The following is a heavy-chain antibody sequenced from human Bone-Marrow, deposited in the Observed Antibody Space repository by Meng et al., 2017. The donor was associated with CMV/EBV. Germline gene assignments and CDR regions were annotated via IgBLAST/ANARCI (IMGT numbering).Heavy chain of an antibody. CDR3: TTDALYGGYDFY. Sequence: GGSLRLSCAASGFTFSSYDMHWVRQATGKGLEWVSAIGTAGDTYYPGSVKGRFTISRDNAKNSLYLQMNSLKTEDTAVYYCTTDALYGGYDFYWGQGTLVNVAS. CDR1: GFTFSSYD. CDR2: IGTAGDT. V-gene: IGHV3-13*01. J-gene: IGHJ4*02. D-gene: IGHD5-12*01.